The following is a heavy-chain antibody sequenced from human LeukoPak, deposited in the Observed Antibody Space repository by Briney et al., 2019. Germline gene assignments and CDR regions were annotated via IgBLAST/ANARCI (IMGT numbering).Heavy chain of an antibody. CDR1: GFTFTSYA. CDR2: ISGSGGST. CDR3: AKDGTYCGGDCYPNWYFDL. J-gene: IGHJ2*01. Sequence: GGSRRLSCAASGFTFTSYAMSWVRQAPGKGLEWVSAISGSGGSTYYADSVKGRFTISRDNSKNTLYLQMNSLRAEDTAVYYCAKDGTYCGGDCYPNWYFDLWGRGTLVTVSS. D-gene: IGHD2-21*02. V-gene: IGHV3-23*01.